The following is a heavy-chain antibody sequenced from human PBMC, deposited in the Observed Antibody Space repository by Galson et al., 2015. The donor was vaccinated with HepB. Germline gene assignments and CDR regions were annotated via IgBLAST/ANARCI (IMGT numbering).Heavy chain of an antibody. D-gene: IGHD6-19*01. CDR3: AKDLAGTVSDLGMDV. Sequence: SLRLSCAASGFTFSSYGMHWVRQAPGKGLEWVAVISYDGSNKYYADSVKGRFTISRDNSKNTLYLQMNSLRAEDTAVYYCAKDLAGTVSDLGMDVWGQGTTVTVSS. CDR2: ISYDGSNK. CDR1: GFTFSSYG. J-gene: IGHJ6*02. V-gene: IGHV3-30*18.